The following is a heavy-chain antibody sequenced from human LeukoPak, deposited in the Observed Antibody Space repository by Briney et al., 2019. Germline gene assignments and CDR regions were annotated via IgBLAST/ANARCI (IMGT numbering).Heavy chain of an antibody. Sequence: SETLSLTCTVSGGSISSVSHYWNWIRQPAGKGLEWIGRIYSSGSTRYNPSLESRVTISLDTSKNQFSLRLSSVTAADTAVFYCAKSGGPDYYDSSAFDIWGQGTTVTVSS. V-gene: IGHV4-61*02. CDR1: GGSISSVSHY. CDR3: AKSGGPDYYDSSAFDI. CDR2: IYSSGST. D-gene: IGHD3-22*01. J-gene: IGHJ3*02.